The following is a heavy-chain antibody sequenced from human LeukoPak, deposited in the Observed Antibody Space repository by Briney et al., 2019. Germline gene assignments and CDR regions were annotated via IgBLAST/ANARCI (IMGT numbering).Heavy chain of an antibody. CDR2: ISGSGGST. V-gene: IGHV3-23*01. CDR1: GFTFSSYA. CDR3: AKTGSTAPHYHGRDV. J-gene: IGHJ6*04. Sequence: QPGGSLRLSCAASGFTFSSYAMSWVRRAPGKGREWVSAISGSGGSTYYADSVEGRFTISRDNSNNTLYLQMNSRRAEDTAVYYCAKTGSTAPHYHGRDVWGKGPTVPVSS. D-gene: IGHD5-18*01.